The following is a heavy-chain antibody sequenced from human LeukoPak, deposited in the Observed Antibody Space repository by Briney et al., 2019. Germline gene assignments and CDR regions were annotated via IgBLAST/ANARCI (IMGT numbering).Heavy chain of an antibody. V-gene: IGHV1-69*04. Sequence: SVKVSCKASGGTFSSYAISWVRQAPGQGLEWMGRIIPILGIANYAQKFQGRVTITADKSTSTAYMELSSLRSEDTAVYYCARGRGYCSDGSCYSVTGYYYGMDVWGQGTTVTVSS. CDR2: IIPILGIA. CDR1: GGTFSSYA. J-gene: IGHJ6*02. D-gene: IGHD2-15*01. CDR3: ARGRGYCSDGSCYSVTGYYYGMDV.